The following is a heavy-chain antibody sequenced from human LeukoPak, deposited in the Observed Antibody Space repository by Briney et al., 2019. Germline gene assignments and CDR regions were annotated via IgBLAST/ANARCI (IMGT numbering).Heavy chain of an antibody. Sequence: GASVKVSCKASGYTFTGYYMHWVRQAPGQGLEWMGRINPNSGGTNYAQKFQGRVTMTRDTSISTAYMGLSRLRSDDTAVYYCARGILYYYDSSGYYGVDYWGQGTLVTVSS. CDR1: GYTFTGYY. CDR3: ARGILYYYDSSGYYGVDY. V-gene: IGHV1-2*06. D-gene: IGHD3-22*01. J-gene: IGHJ4*02. CDR2: INPNSGGT.